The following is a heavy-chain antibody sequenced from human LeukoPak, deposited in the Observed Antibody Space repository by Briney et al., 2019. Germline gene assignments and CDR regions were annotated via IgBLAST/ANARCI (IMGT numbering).Heavy chain of an antibody. V-gene: IGHV1-2*02. Sequence: ASVKVSCKASGYTFTGYYMHWVRQAPGQGLEWMGWINPNSGGTNYAQKFQGRVTMTRETYISTAYMELSRLRYDETAVYYCARRSDYYYDSSGVGTYYFDYWGQGTLVTVSS. CDR3: ARRSDYYYDSSGVGTYYFDY. J-gene: IGHJ4*02. D-gene: IGHD3-22*01. CDR2: INPNSGGT. CDR1: GYTFTGYY.